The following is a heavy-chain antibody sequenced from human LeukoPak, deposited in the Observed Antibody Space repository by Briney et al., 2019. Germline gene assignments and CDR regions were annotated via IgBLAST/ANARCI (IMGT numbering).Heavy chain of an antibody. CDR2: IYSDGRI. CDR1: GFNVSSNY. D-gene: IGHD5-18*01. J-gene: IGHJ4*02. Sequence: PGGSLRLSCAASGFNVSSNYMSWVRQAPGKGLEWVSVIYSDGRIHYADSVKGRFTISRDDSKNTLYLQMNSLRAEDTAVYYCARESGYSYGLAGFFDYWGQGTLVTVSS. CDR3: ARESGYSYGLAGFFDY. V-gene: IGHV3-53*01.